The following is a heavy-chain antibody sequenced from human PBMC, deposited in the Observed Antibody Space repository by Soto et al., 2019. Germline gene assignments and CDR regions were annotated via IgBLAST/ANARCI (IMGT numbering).Heavy chain of an antibody. CDR3: ARVGPWVPYYYDSSPYTFENWFDP. V-gene: IGHV4-38-2*01. J-gene: IGHJ5*02. CDR2: ICHGWST. D-gene: IGHD3-22*01. Sequence: SETLSLTCAVSVYSISSVHYWVCLPEPPGKGLEWIGSICHGWSTYYNPSRNSRVTLSIDMTNNHASRILNPVAGRGQAGVYFARVGPWVPYYYDSSPYTFENWFDPWGQGTLVTVSS. CDR1: VYSISSVHY.